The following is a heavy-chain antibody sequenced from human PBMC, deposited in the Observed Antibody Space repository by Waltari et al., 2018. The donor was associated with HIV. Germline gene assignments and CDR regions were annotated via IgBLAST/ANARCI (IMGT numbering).Heavy chain of an antibody. J-gene: IGHJ4*02. CDR3: ASAFIEYFDS. Sequence: QVQLQASGPGLLQPSETLSLTCAVSGYSISSGYYWGWIRQPPGKGLEWIGSIYHSGSTYYNPSLKSRFTISVDTSKNQFSLKLSSVTAADTAIYHCASAFIEYFDSWGQGTLVTVSS. V-gene: IGHV4-38-2*01. CDR2: IYHSGST. D-gene: IGHD3-16*02. CDR1: GYSISSGYY.